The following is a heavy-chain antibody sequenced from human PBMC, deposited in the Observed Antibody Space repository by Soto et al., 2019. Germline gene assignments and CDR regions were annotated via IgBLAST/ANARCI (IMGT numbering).Heavy chain of an antibody. J-gene: IGHJ5*02. D-gene: IGHD6-13*01. Sequence: ASVKVSCKASGYTFTSYDINWVRQATGQGLEWMGWMNPNSGNTGYAQKFQGRVTMTRNTSISTAYMEPSSLRSEDTAVYYCARGSKGSSWYAYWFDPWGQGTLVTVSS. CDR2: MNPNSGNT. V-gene: IGHV1-8*01. CDR1: GYTFTSYD. CDR3: ARGSKGSSWYAYWFDP.